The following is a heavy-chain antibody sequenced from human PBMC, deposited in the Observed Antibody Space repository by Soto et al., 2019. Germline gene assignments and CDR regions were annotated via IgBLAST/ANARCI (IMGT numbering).Heavy chain of an antibody. J-gene: IGHJ4*02. Sequence: GGSLRLSCAASGFTFSSYGMHWVRQAPGKGLEWVAVIRYDGSNKYYADSVKGRFTISRDNSKNTLYLQMNSLRAEDTAVYYCARDLGYYYDSSGYYYWGQGTLVTVSS. CDR3: ARDLGYYYDSSGYYY. D-gene: IGHD3-22*01. CDR1: GFTFSSYG. CDR2: IRYDGSNK. V-gene: IGHV3-33*01.